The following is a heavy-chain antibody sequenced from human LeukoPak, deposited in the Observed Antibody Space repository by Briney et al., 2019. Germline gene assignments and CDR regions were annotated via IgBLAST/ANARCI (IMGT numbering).Heavy chain of an antibody. J-gene: IGHJ3*02. CDR1: GGSISSYY. CDR3: GRRVFYYDSSGYRHAFDI. CDR2: IYYSGST. V-gene: IGHV4-59*08. Sequence: SETLSLTCTVWGGSISSYYWSWLRQPTGKALEWLGYIYYSGSTTYKPSLKSRVNISVDTSKNQFSLKLSSVTAADTAVYYCGRRVFYYDSSGYRHAFDICGQGTMVTVSS. D-gene: IGHD3-22*01.